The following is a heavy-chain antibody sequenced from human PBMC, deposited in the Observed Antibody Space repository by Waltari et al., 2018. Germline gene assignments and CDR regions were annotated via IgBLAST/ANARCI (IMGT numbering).Heavy chain of an antibody. CDR1: GFTFATYS. V-gene: IGHV3-21*01. CDR3: ARGLEYATLGGLDH. D-gene: IGHD2-15*01. J-gene: IGHJ4*02. Sequence: EVQLVESGGGLVKPGGSLRLSCAAPGFTFATYSRNWVRQAPGTGLEWVSSIDFSSSYISYADSVRGRFTVSRDNAKSSLYLEMNTLRAEDTGVYYCARGLEYATLGGLDHWGPGTLVTVSS. CDR2: IDFSSSYI.